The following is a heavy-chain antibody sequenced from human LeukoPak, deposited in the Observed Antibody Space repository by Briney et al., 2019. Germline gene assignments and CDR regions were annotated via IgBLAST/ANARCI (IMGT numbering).Heavy chain of an antibody. Sequence: SVKVSCKASGGTFSSYAISWVRQAPGQGLEWMGRIIPILGIANYAQKFQGRVTITADESTSTAYMELSSLRSEDTAVYYCARALELKYYYGMDVWGQGTTVTVSS. D-gene: IGHD1-26*01. CDR2: IIPILGIA. CDR3: ARALELKYYYGMDV. CDR1: GGTFSSYA. J-gene: IGHJ6*02. V-gene: IGHV1-69*04.